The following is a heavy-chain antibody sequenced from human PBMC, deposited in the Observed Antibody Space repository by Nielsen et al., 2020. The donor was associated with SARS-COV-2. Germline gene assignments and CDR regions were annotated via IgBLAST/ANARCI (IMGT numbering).Heavy chain of an antibody. D-gene: IGHD3-16*01. CDR2: ISRDASDT. V-gene: IGHV3-30*18. CDR1: GFTFSDYG. CDR3: AKDFWGSPNQVGPDY. J-gene: IGHJ4*02. Sequence: GGSLRLSCAASGFTFSDYGIHWVRQAPGKGLEWMAIISRDASDTFYPDSVKGRFTVSRDNSKNTVYLQMNSLRPEDTAVYYCAKDFWGSPNQVGPDYWGQGTLVTVSS.